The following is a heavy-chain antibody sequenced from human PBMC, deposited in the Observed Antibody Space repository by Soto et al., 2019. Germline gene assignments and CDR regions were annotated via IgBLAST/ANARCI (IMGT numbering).Heavy chain of an antibody. J-gene: IGHJ5*02. CDR3: ARPFDTSGWYDH. CDR1: GYSFTTYW. CDR2: IYPGDSDT. D-gene: IGHD6-19*01. V-gene: IGHV5-51*01. Sequence: GESLKISCKGSGYSFTTYWIAWVRQMPGKGLECMGIIYPGDSDTRYSPSFQGQVTISADKSINTAYLQWSSLKASDSAIYYCARPFDTSGWYDHWGQGTLVSVSS.